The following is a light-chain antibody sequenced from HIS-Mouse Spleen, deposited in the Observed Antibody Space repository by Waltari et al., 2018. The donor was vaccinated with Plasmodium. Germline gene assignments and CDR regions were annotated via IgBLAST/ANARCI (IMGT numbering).Light chain of an antibody. CDR3: CSYAGSSTYV. CDR2: EGS. J-gene: IGLJ1*01. V-gene: IGLV2-23*01. Sequence: QSALTQPASVSGSPGQSITISCTGTSSDVGIYNLVSWYQQHPGKAPKLMIYEGSKRPSGVSNRFSGSKSGNTASLTISGLQAEDEADDYCCSYAGSSTYVFGTGTKVTVL. CDR1: SSDVGIYNL.